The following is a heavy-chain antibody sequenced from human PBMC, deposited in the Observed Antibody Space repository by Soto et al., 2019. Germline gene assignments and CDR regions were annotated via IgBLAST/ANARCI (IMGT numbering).Heavy chain of an antibody. D-gene: IGHD2-8*01. J-gene: IGHJ4*02. Sequence: GGSLRLSCAASGFTFISHAMGWLLQAPWTGPEWVAFVDGSGGDTSYADSVKGRFTISRDNSENSLYLHMNRLRAEDTGRYFCAKEIFAAAYAATSAFDLWGQGTLVTVSS. CDR2: VDGSGGDT. V-gene: IGHV3-23*01. CDR1: GFTFISHA. CDR3: AKEIFAAAYAATSAFDL.